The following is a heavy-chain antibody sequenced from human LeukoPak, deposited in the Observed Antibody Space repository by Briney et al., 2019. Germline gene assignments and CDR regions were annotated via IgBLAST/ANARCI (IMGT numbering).Heavy chain of an antibody. D-gene: IGHD5-12*01. CDR3: ARDTLTRGFFDY. CDR1: GFTFSDYY. V-gene: IGHV3-11*01. CDR2: ISSSGNSI. Sequence: GGSLRLSCAASGFTFSDYYVSWIRQAPGKGLEWVSYISSSGNSIYYADSVKGRFTISRDNAKNSLSLQMNTLRAEDTAVYYCARDTLTRGFFDYRGQGTLVTVSS. J-gene: IGHJ4*02.